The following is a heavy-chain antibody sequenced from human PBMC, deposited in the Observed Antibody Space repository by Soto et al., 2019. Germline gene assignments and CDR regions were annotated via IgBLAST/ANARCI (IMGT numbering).Heavy chain of an antibody. V-gene: IGHV3-23*01. CDR2: ISGSGGST. Sequence: GGSLRLSCAASGFTFSSYAMSWVRQAPGKGLEWVSAISGSGGSTYYADSVKGRFTISRDNSKNTLYLQMNSLRAEDTAVYYCAKDRRYFDWFPPYFDYWGQGTLVTVS. J-gene: IGHJ4*02. D-gene: IGHD3-9*01. CDR3: AKDRRYFDWFPPYFDY. CDR1: GFTFSSYA.